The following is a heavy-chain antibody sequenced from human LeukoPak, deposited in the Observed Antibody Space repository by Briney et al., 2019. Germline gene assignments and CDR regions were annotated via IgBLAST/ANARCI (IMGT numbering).Heavy chain of an antibody. D-gene: IGHD3-3*01. Sequence: ASVKVSCKASGYTFTDYYIQWVRQAHGHAPEWMGWINPVSGDTKFAQKFEGWVTLTRDTSISTAYMELNGLTSGDTAVYFCAGQRIRGVAPFDFWGQGTPVTVSS. CDR1: GYTFTDYY. CDR3: AGQRIRGVAPFDF. J-gene: IGHJ4*02. V-gene: IGHV1-2*04. CDR2: INPVSGDT.